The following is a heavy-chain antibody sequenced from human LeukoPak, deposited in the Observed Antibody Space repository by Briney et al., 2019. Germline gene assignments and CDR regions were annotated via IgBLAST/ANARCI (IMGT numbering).Heavy chain of an antibody. J-gene: IGHJ6*03. V-gene: IGHV4-4*07. Sequence: SETLSLTCTVSGGSISSFYWSWIRQPAGKGLEWIGRIYTSGSTNYNPSLKSRVTMSVDTSKNQFSLKLSSVTAADTAVYYCARVRGSSWNRDYYYHYMDVWGKGTTVTISS. CDR3: ARVRGSSWNRDYYYHYMDV. D-gene: IGHD6-13*01. CDR2: IYTSGST. CDR1: GGSISSFY.